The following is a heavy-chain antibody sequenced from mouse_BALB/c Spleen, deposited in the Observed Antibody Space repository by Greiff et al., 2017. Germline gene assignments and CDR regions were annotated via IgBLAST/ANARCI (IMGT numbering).Heavy chain of an antibody. CDR2: FYPGSGSI. CDR3: ARHEEGYRYDRGFAMDY. Sequence: QVQLQQSGAELVKPGASVKLSCKASGYTFTEYIIHWVKQRSGQGLEWIGWFYPGSGSIKYNEKFKDKATLTADKSSSTVYMELSRLTSEDSAVYFCARHEEGYRYDRGFAMDYWGQGTSVTVSS. V-gene: IGHV1-62-2*01. D-gene: IGHD2-14*01. J-gene: IGHJ4*01. CDR1: GYTFTEYI.